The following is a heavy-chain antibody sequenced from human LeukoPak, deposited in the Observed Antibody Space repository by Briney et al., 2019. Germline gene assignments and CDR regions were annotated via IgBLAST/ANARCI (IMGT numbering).Heavy chain of an antibody. Sequence: GGSLRLSCAASGFTFSSYWMSWVRQAPGKGLEWVSSISSSSSYIYYADSVKGRFTISRDNAKNSLYLQMNSLRAEDTAVYYCARDGGYSSGQKTGFDYWGQGTLVTVSS. CDR2: ISSSSSYI. V-gene: IGHV3-21*01. CDR3: ARDGGYSSGQKTGFDY. CDR1: GFTFSSYW. D-gene: IGHD6-19*01. J-gene: IGHJ4*02.